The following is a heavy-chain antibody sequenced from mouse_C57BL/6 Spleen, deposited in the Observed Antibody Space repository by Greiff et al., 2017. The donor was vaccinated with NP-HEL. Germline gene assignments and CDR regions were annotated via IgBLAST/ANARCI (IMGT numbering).Heavy chain of an antibody. D-gene: IGHD1-1*01. Sequence: QVHVKQSGPGLVQPSQSLSITCTVSGFSLTSYGVHWVRQSPGKGLEWLGVIWSGGSTDYNAAFISRLSISKDNSKSQVFFKMNSLQADDTAIYYCASTYGSRHYYAMDYWGQGTSVTVSS. V-gene: IGHV2-2*01. CDR3: ASTYGSRHYYAMDY. CDR1: GFSLTSYG. J-gene: IGHJ4*01. CDR2: IWSGGST.